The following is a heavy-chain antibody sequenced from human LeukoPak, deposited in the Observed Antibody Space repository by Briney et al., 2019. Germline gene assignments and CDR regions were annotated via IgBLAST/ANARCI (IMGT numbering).Heavy chain of an antibody. V-gene: IGHV4-59*01. Sequence: SETLSLTRTVSGGSISSYYWSWIRQPPGKGLEWIGYIYYSGSTNYNPSLKSRVTISVDTSKNQFSLKLTSVTAADTAVYYCARQPDYYYYYGMDVWGKGTTVTVSS. J-gene: IGHJ6*04. CDR1: GGSISSYY. CDR2: IYYSGST. CDR3: ARQPDYYYYYGMDV.